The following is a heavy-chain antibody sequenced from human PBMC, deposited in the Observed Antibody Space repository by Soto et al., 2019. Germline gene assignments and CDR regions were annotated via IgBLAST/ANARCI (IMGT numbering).Heavy chain of an antibody. D-gene: IGHD5-18*01. CDR2: INSDGSST. CDR1: GFTFSSYW. V-gene: IGHV3-74*02. Sequence: EVQLVESGGGLVQPGGSLRLPCAASGFTSGFTFSSYWMHWVRQAPGKGLVWVSRINSDGSSTSYADSVKGRFTISSDNAKNTLDLQMNRLRAEDTAVYYCVRGMNSYGLDVFDIWGQGTMVTVSS. CDR3: VRGMNSYGLDVFDI. J-gene: IGHJ3*02.